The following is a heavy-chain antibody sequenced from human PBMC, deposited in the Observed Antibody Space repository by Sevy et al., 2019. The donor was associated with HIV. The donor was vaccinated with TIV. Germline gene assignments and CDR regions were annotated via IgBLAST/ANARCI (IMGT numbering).Heavy chain of an antibody. CDR1: GGSISSSSYY. CDR3: ARRGVVGATNFDY. J-gene: IGHJ4*02. D-gene: IGHD1-26*01. Sequence: SETLSLTCTVSGGSISSSSYYWGWIRQPPGKGLEWIGSIYYSGSTYYNPSLKSLVTISVDTSKNQFSLKLSSVTAADTAVYYCARRGVVGATNFDYWGQGTLVTVSS. V-gene: IGHV4-39*01. CDR2: IYYSGST.